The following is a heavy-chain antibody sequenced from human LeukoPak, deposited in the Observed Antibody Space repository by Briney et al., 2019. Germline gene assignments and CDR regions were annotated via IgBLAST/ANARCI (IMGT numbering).Heavy chain of an antibody. D-gene: IGHD6-13*01. CDR2: ISGSGGST. Sequence: PGGSPRLSCAASGFTFNIYVMSWVRQAPGKGLEWVSAISGSGGSTYYADSVKGRFTISRDNSKNTLYLQMNSLRAEDTAVYYCASAVQTHAGTDYWGQGTLVTVSS. CDR1: GFTFNIYV. V-gene: IGHV3-23*01. CDR3: ASAVQTHAGTDY. J-gene: IGHJ4*02.